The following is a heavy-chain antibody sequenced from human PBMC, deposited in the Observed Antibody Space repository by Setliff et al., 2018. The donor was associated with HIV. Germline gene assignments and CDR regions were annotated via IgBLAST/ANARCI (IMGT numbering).Heavy chain of an antibody. J-gene: IGHJ6*03. CDR1: GLTFSSYW. V-gene: IGHV3-48*03. D-gene: IGHD3-10*01. Sequence: AGGSLRLSCATSGLTFSSYWMSWVRQAPGKGLEWVSYISGSGGVMAYADSVKGRFTISRDNAKNSMYLQMNSLRVEDTATYYCARARGSVGYYGSGTMYHMDVWGKGTTVTVSS. CDR3: ARARGSVGYYGSGTMYHMDV. CDR2: ISGSGGVM.